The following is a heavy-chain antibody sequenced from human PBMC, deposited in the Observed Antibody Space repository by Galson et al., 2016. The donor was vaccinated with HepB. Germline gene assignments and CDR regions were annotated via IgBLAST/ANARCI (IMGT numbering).Heavy chain of an antibody. J-gene: IGHJ4*02. D-gene: IGHD3-10*01. V-gene: IGHV3-30*18. CDR2: ISYEGSNK. Sequence: SLRLSCAASGFTFSSYGMHWVRQAPGKRLEWVALISYEGSNKKYAESVKGRFTVSRDNSKNTLYLQMNSLRAEDTAVYSCAKDPQKYYYGSGTYYDYWGRGTQVTVSS. CDR1: GFTFSSYG. CDR3: AKDPQKYYYGSGTYYDY.